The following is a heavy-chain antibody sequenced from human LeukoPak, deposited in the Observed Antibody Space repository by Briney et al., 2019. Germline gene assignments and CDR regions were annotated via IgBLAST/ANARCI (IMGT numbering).Heavy chain of an antibody. CDR3: ARRRDIVVVPAAYNWFDP. CDR2: ITSSSTYT. CDR1: GFSFSSYN. V-gene: IGHV3-21*01. Sequence: TGGSLRLSCAASGFSFSSYNMNWVRQTPGKGLEWVSSITSSSTYTFYADSVKGRFTISRDNAKNSLYLQMNSLRAEDTTVYYCARRRDIVVVPAAYNWFDPWGQGTLVTVSS. J-gene: IGHJ5*02. D-gene: IGHD2-2*01.